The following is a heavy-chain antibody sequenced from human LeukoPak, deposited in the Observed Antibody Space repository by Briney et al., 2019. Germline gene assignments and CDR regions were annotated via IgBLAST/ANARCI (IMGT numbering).Heavy chain of an antibody. CDR2: IGTAGGT. D-gene: IGHD3-22*01. CDR1: GFTFSSYD. J-gene: IGHJ3*02. Sequence: PGGSLRLSCAASGFTFSSYDMHWVRQATAKGLEWVSAIGTAGGTYYPGSVKGRFTISRENAKNSLYLQMNSLRAGDTAVYYCARGTYYYDSSGPQNAFDIWGQGTMVTVSS. V-gene: IGHV3-13*01. CDR3: ARGTYYYDSSGPQNAFDI.